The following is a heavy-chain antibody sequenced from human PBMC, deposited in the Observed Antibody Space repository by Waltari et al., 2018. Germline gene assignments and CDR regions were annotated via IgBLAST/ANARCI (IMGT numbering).Heavy chain of an antibody. CDR1: GFTFSSYG. Sequence: QVQLVESGGGVVQPGRSLRLSCEASGFTFSSYGMNWVRQAPGKGLELVAVIWYYGSNKYYSDSVKGRFTISRDNAKNSLYLQINSLRADDTAVYYCAREFFWGQGTLVTVSS. CDR2: IWYYGSNK. CDR3: AREFF. D-gene: IGHD3-3*01. V-gene: IGHV3-33*01. J-gene: IGHJ4*02.